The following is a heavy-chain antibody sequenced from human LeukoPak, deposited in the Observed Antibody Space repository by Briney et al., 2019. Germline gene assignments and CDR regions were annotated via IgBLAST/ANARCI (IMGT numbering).Heavy chain of an antibody. CDR2: INPNSGGT. CDR1: GYTFTGYY. V-gene: IGHV1-2*02. Sequence: ASVKVSCKASGYTFTGYYIHWVRQAPGQGLEWMGWINPNSGGTNYAQKFQGRVTMTRDTSISTAYMELSRLTSDDTAVYYCATGATRALDAFDFWGQGTMVTVSP. J-gene: IGHJ3*01. CDR3: ATGATRALDAFDF. D-gene: IGHD1-26*01.